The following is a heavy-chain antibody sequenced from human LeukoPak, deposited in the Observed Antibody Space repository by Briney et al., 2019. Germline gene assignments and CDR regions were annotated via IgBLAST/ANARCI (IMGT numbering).Heavy chain of an antibody. V-gene: IGHV3-30-3*01. CDR3: ARGGFPGSYYIGYYYYYGMDV. Sequence: GGSLRLSCAASGFTFSSYAMHWVRQAPGKGLEWVAVISYDGSNKYYADSVKGRFTISRDNSKNTLYLQMNSLRAEDTAVYYCARGGFPGSYYIGYYYYYGMDVWGQGTTVTVSS. D-gene: IGHD1-26*01. J-gene: IGHJ6*02. CDR1: GFTFSSYA. CDR2: ISYDGSNK.